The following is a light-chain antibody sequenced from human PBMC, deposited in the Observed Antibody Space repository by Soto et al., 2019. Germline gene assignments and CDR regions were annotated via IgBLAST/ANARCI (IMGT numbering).Light chain of an antibody. CDR1: QSVWRW. V-gene: IGKV1-5*01. Sequence: DIPMSQFPSTLSASLGGRVTMTXRASQSVWRWVAWYQQQPGXPPQXXXSGXSNLESGGPSRLSGSGSGKEFTLTITTLQPYYFATYFCQHYRRNTWSFGPVTKVDIK. CDR2: GXS. CDR3: QHYRRNTWS. J-gene: IGKJ1*01.